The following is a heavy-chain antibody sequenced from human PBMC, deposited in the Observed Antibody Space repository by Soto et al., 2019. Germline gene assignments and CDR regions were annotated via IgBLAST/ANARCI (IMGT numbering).Heavy chain of an antibody. Sequence: QVQLVQSGAEVKKPGSSVKVSCKASGGTFSSYAISWVRQAPGQGLEWMGGIIPIPGTANYAQKFQGRVRITADESTSTAYMELSSLISEDTAVYYCARSQGSSTSLEIYYYYYYGMDVWGQGTTVTVSS. V-gene: IGHV1-69*01. CDR1: GGTFSSYA. D-gene: IGHD2-2*01. J-gene: IGHJ6*02. CDR3: ARSQGSSTSLEIYYYYYYGMDV. CDR2: IIPIPGTA.